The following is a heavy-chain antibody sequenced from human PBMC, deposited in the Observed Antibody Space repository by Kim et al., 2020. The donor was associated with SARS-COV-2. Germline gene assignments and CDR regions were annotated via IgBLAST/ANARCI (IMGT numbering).Heavy chain of an antibody. V-gene: IGHV3-23*01. J-gene: IGHJ4*02. CDR1: GFTFFGHA. CDR3: PKGGWGWIWDY. Sequence: GGSLRLSCTTSGFTFFGHAMSWVRQAPGKGLEWVSSINGSDGTTYYVDSVKGRFSISRDDSRNTLYLQMSALRADDTATYYCPKGGWGWIWDYWCQGHL. CDR2: INGSDGTT. D-gene: IGHD6-19*01.